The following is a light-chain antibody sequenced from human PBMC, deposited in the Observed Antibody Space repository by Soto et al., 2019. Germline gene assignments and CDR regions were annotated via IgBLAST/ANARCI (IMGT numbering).Light chain of an antibody. V-gene: IGKV3-15*01. Sequence: EIVMTQSPATLSVSPGERATLSCRASHRVSSYLAWYQQKPGQAPRLLIYATSTRATGIPARFSGSGSGTEFTLTINSLQSEDFAVYYCQQYNNWPLTFGGGTKVEIK. CDR2: ATS. J-gene: IGKJ4*01. CDR1: HRVSSY. CDR3: QQYNNWPLT.